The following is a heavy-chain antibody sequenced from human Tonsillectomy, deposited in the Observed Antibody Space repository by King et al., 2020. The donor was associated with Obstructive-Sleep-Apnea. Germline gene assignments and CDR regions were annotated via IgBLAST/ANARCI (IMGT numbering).Heavy chain of an antibody. J-gene: IGHJ4*02. D-gene: IGHD6-19*01. CDR1: GFTVSSNY. CDR3: ARLWQQWKSELDY. Sequence: VQLVESGGGLVQPGGSLRLSCAASGFTVSSNYMSGVRQAPGKGLEWVSLISSGGATYYADSVKGRFTISRDNSKNTLYLQMTSLRAEDTAVYYCARLWQQWKSELDYWGQGTLVTVSS. CDR2: ISSGGAT. V-gene: IGHV3-66*04.